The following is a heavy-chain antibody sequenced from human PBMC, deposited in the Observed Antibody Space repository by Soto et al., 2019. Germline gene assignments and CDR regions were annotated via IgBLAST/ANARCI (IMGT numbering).Heavy chain of an antibody. Sequence: ASVKVSCKASGYSFANNDVSWVRQATGQGLEWMGWMNPGSGDTGYAQKFQGRVTMTRDISIATAYMELSSLRSDDTAIYYCARMATFGSLNWFDPWGQGTLVTVSS. D-gene: IGHD3-16*01. J-gene: IGHJ5*02. V-gene: IGHV1-8*01. CDR2: MNPGSGDT. CDR1: GYSFANND. CDR3: ARMATFGSLNWFDP.